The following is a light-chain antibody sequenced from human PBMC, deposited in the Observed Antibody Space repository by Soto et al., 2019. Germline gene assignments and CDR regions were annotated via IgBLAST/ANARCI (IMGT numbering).Light chain of an antibody. CDR1: SSNIGAGYD. Sequence: QSVLTQPPSVSGAPGQRVTISFTGSSSNIGAGYDVHWYQQLPGTAPKLLIYGNSNRPSGVPDRFSGSKSGTSASLAITGLQAEDEADYYCQSYDSSLSDPWVFGGGTKVTVL. V-gene: IGLV1-40*01. J-gene: IGLJ3*02. CDR2: GNS. CDR3: QSYDSSLSDPWV.